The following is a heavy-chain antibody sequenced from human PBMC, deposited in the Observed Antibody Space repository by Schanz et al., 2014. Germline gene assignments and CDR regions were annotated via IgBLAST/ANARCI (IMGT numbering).Heavy chain of an antibody. CDR1: GFDFSSYG. J-gene: IGHJ6*02. D-gene: IGHD6-6*01. CDR2: IQYDGKNK. V-gene: IGHV3-30*02. Sequence: QVQLVESGGGVVQPGGSLRLSCAASGFDFSSYGMFWVRQAPGKGPEWVAFIQYDGKNKYHADSVKGRFSISRDNAKNTLYLQMNSLRVEDTAEYYCAKNWKGHHITGRPGWSDGMDVWGQGTTVTVSS. CDR3: AKNWKGHHITGRPGWSDGMDV.